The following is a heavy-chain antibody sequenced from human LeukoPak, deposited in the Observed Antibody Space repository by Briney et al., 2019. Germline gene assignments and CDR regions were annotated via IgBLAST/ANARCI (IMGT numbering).Heavy chain of an antibody. V-gene: IGHV3-30*04. J-gene: IGHJ6*03. CDR3: AKSYGAKRNYYYYMDV. CDR1: GFTFSSYA. CDR2: ISYDGSNK. D-gene: IGHD4-17*01. Sequence: PGGSLRLSCAASGFTFSSYAMHWVRQAPGKGLEWVAVISYDGSNKYYADSVKGRFTISRDNSKNTLYLQMNSLRAKDTAVYYCAKSYGAKRNYYYYMDVWGKGTTVTISS.